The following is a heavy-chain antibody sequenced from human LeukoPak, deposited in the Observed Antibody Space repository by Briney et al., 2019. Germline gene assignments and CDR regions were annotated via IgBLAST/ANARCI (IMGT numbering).Heavy chain of an antibody. Sequence: SVKVSCKASGGTFSSYAISWVRQAPGQGLEWMGRIIPIFGTANYAQKFQGRVTITTDESTSTAYMELSSLRSEDTAVYYCARVVVVPAATYYYYYYMDVWGKGTTVTVSS. CDR3: ARVVVVPAATYYYYYYMDV. D-gene: IGHD2-2*01. J-gene: IGHJ6*03. CDR1: GGTFSSYA. CDR2: IIPIFGTA. V-gene: IGHV1-69*05.